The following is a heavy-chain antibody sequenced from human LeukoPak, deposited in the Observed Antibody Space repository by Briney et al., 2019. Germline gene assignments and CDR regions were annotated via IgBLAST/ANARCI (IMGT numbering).Heavy chain of an antibody. D-gene: IGHD6-13*01. J-gene: IGHJ4*02. CDR3: ARVPVWYSSSWYGDY. CDR2: ISYDGSNK. V-gene: IGHV3-30*09. Sequence: GGSLRLSCAASGFTFSSYAMHWVRQAPGKGLESVAIISYDGSNKYYAESVKGRFAVSRDNSKNTLYLQMNSPRAEDTAVYYCARVPVWYSSSWYGDYWGQGTLVTVSS. CDR1: GFTFSSYA.